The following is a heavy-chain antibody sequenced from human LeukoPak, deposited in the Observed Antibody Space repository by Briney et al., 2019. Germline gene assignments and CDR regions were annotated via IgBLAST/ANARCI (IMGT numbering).Heavy chain of an antibody. V-gene: IGHV3-7*01. CDR1: GFTFSSYW. Sequence: GGSLRLSCAASGFTFSSYWMSWVPQAPGKGLEWVANIKQDGSEKYYVDSVKGRFTISRDNAKNSLYLQMNSLRAEDTAVYYCARGGGYCSSTSCSTPAFDIWRQGTMVTVSS. D-gene: IGHD2-2*02. J-gene: IGHJ3*02. CDR2: IKQDGSEK. CDR3: ARGGGYCSSTSCSTPAFDI.